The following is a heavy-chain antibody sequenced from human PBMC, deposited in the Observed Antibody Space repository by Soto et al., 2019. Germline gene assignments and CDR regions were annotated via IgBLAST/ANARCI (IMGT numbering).Heavy chain of an antibody. CDR1: GFTFSSCA. CDR3: TTYYYGSGSYYKPRRYYYYGMDV. CDR2: IIDSGAST. Sequence: PGGSLRLSCAASGFTFSSCAMGWVRQAPGKGLEWVSDIIDSGASTYYADAVKGRFTISRDNSKNTLYLQMNSLKTEDTAVYYCTTYYYGSGSYYKPRRYYYYGMDVWGQGTTVTVSS. D-gene: IGHD3-10*01. V-gene: IGHV3-23*01. J-gene: IGHJ6*02.